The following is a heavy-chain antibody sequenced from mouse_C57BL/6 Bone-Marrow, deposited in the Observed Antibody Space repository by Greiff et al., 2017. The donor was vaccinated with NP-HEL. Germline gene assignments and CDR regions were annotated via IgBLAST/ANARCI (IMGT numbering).Heavy chain of an antibody. D-gene: IGHD2-3*01. V-gene: IGHV1-85*01. J-gene: IGHJ4*01. Sequence: QLQQSGPELVKPGASVKLSCKASGYTFTSYDINWVKQRPGQGLEWIGWIYPRDGSTKYNEKFKGKATLTVDTSSSTAYMELHSLTSEDSAVYFCFIYDGYYPYAMDYWGQGTSVTVSS. CDR1: GYTFTSYD. CDR3: FIYDGYYPYAMDY. CDR2: IYPRDGST.